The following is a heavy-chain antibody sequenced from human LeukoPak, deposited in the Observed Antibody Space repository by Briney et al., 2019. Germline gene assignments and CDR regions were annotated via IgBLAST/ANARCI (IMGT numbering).Heavy chain of an antibody. Sequence: ASVKLSCKASVYTFTSYAMHWVRQATGQRLEWMRWINAGNGNTKYSQKFQGRVTITRDTSASTAYMELSSLRSEDTAVYYCARGGDSLAVAGMIWFDPWGQGTLVTVSS. CDR3: ARGGDSLAVAGMIWFDP. CDR2: INAGNGNT. V-gene: IGHV1-3*01. D-gene: IGHD6-19*01. CDR1: VYTFTSYA. J-gene: IGHJ5*02.